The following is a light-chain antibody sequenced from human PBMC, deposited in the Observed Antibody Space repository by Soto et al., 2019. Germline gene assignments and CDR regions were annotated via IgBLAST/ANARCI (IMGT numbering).Light chain of an antibody. Sequence: QSALTQPPSASGSPGQSVTISCTGTSSDVGGYNYVSWYQQHPGKAPKLMIYEVSKRPSGVPDRFSGSKSGNTASLTVSGLQAEDEADYYCSSYAGSNNRVFGGGTQLTFL. J-gene: IGLJ3*02. V-gene: IGLV2-8*01. CDR1: SSDVGGYNY. CDR3: SSYAGSNNRV. CDR2: EVS.